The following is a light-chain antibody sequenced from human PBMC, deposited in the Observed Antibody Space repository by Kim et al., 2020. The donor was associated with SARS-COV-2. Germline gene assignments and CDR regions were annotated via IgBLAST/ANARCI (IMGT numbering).Light chain of an antibody. CDR2: GND. Sequence: GQRVTISCTGSSSNIGAGYDVHWYQQLPGTAPKLLISGNDDRPSGVPDRFSASKSDTSASLAITGLQAEDEAFYYCQSYDTSLSRVFGGGTQLTVL. J-gene: IGLJ3*02. CDR3: QSYDTSLSRV. CDR1: SSNIGAGYD. V-gene: IGLV1-40*01.